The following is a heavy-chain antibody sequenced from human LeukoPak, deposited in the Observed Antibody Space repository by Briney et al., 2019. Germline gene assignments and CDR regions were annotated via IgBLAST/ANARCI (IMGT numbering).Heavy chain of an antibody. D-gene: IGHD3-22*01. CDR1: GFTFSSYG. CDR2: ISYEGFNK. J-gene: IGHJ4*02. CDR3: ARDPDYDSSGYTHLDF. V-gene: IGHV3-30*03. Sequence: PGGSLRLSCAASGFTFSSYGMHWVRQAPGKGLEWVAGISYEGFNKYYADSVKGRITISKDNSKKTLYLEMNSLGVEDTALYYCARDPDYDSSGYTHLDFWGQGTLVIVSS.